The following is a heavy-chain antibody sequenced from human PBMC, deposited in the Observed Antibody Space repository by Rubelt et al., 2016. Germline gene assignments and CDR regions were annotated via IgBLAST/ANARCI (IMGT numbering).Heavy chain of an antibody. CDR1: GGSFSGYY. V-gene: IGHV4-34*01. Sequence: QVQLQQWGAGLLKPSETLSLTCAVYGGSFSGYYWSWIRQPPGKGLEWIGEINHSGSTNYNPSLKSRVTISVDTSKSQFPLKLSSVTAADTAVYYCARGRRGSSSWLGRDYYGMDVWGQGTTVTVSS. J-gene: IGHJ6*02. CDR2: INHSGST. CDR3: ARGRRGSSSWLGRDYYGMDV. D-gene: IGHD6-13*01.